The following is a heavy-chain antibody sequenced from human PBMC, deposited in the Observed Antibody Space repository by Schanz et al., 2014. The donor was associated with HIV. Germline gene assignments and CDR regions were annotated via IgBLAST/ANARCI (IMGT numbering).Heavy chain of an antibody. CDR1: GSTFPDLD. Sequence: QVRLAQSGAEVKRPGASVTVSCMAVGSTFPDLDINWVRQAAGQGLEWMAWINPKSGNTGYARKFQGRVTVTINTSKRTIYMELRGLTSEDAAVYYCARAGLWYNAGDYYGSAFDVWGPGTAVTVAS. J-gene: IGHJ3*01. CDR2: INPKSGNT. D-gene: IGHD3-3*01. CDR3: ARAGLWYNAGDYYGSAFDV. V-gene: IGHV1-8*01.